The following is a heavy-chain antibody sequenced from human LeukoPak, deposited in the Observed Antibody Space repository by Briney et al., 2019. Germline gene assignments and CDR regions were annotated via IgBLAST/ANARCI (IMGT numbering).Heavy chain of an antibody. V-gene: IGHV3-30-3*01. Sequence: GGSLRLSCAASGFNFNSYAIHWVRQAPGKGLEWVAVISYDGSNKYFAGSVKGRFTISRDNSKNTLYLQVNSLRAEDTAVYYCARDHGPRPAAAERDYYGMDVWGQGTTITVSS. CDR3: ARDHGPRPAAAERDYYGMDV. CDR1: GFNFNSYA. J-gene: IGHJ6*02. CDR2: ISYDGSNK. D-gene: IGHD2-2*01.